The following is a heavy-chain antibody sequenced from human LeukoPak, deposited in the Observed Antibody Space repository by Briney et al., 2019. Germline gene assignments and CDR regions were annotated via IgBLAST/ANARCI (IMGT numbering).Heavy chain of an antibody. V-gene: IGHV3-15*05. CDR3: ARERYCSSSSCPGALDI. CDR1: GLSLNYDW. D-gene: IGHD2-2*01. J-gene: IGHJ3*02. CDR2: IKSKTDGETT. Sequence: GGSLRFSCVSSGLSLNYDWMSWVRQAPGKGLEWVGRIKSKTDGETTGYAAPVKGRFTISRDDSKNTLYLQMNSLETEDTAVYHCARERYCSSSSCPGALDIWGQGTEVTVSS.